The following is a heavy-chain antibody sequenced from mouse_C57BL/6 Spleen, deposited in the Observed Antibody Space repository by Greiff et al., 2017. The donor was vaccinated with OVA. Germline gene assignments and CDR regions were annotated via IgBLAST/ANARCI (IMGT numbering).Heavy chain of an antibody. CDR3: TRVESPVPQLRPYFDY. Sequence: EVKVVESGEGLVKPGGSLKLSCAASGFTFSSYAMSWVRQTPEKRLEWVAYISSGGDYIYYADTVKGRFTISRDNARNTLYLQMSSLKSEDTAMYYCTRVESPVPQLRPYFDYWGQGTTLTVSS. D-gene: IGHD3-2*02. J-gene: IGHJ2*01. CDR2: ISSGGDYI. CDR1: GFTFSSYA. V-gene: IGHV5-9-1*02.